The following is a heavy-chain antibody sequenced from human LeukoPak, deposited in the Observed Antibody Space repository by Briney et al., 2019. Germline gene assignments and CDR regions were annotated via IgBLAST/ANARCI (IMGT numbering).Heavy chain of an antibody. CDR2: IWYDGSNK. V-gene: IGHV3-33*01. D-gene: IGHD3-22*01. J-gene: IGHJ4*02. Sequence: GGSLRLSCAASGFTFDTHGMHWVRQAPGKGLEWVAVIWYDGSNKFYGDSVRGRFTISRDNSMNTLYLQMNSLRAEDTAVYYCAREEDYSDTSGHYFFDYWGQGTLVTVSS. CDR3: AREEDYSDTSGHYFFDY. CDR1: GFTFDTHG.